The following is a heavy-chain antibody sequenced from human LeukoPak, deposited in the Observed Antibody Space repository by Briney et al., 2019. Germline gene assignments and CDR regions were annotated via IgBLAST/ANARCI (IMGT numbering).Heavy chain of an antibody. Sequence: SVKVSCKASGGTFSSYAISWVRQAPGQGLEWMGGIIPIFGTANYAQKFQGRVTITADESTSTAYMELSSLRSEDTAVYYCARLPRARYYYDSSGYSGDAFDIWGQGTMVAVSS. CDR3: ARLPRARYYYDSSGYSGDAFDI. D-gene: IGHD3-22*01. J-gene: IGHJ3*02. V-gene: IGHV1-69*13. CDR2: IIPIFGTA. CDR1: GGTFSSYA.